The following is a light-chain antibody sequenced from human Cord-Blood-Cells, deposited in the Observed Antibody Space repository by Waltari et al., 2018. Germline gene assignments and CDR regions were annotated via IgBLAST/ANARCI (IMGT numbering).Light chain of an antibody. CDR2: AAS. CDR3: QQLNSYPVT. Sequence: DIQLTQSPSFLSASVGDRVTITCRASQGISSYLAWYQQKPGKAPKLLIYAASTLQSGVPSRLSGSGSGTEFTLTISSLQPEDFATYYCQQLNSYPVTFGQATKAEIK. CDR1: QGISSY. J-gene: IGKJ1*01. V-gene: IGKV1-9*01.